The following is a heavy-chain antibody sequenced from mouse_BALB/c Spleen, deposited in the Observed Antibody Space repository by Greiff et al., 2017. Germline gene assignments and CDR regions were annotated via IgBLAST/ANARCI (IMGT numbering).Heavy chain of an antibody. J-gene: IGHJ4*01. V-gene: IGHV5-17*02. CDR3: ARWGGNYRMDY. Sequence: EVQVVESGGGLVQPGGSRKLSCAASGFTFSSFGMHWVRQAPEKGLEWVAYISSGSSTIYYADTVKGRFTISRDNPKNTLFLQMTSLRSEDTAMYYWARWGGNYRMDYWGQGTSVTVSS. D-gene: IGHD2-1*01. CDR1: GFTFSSFG. CDR2: ISSGSSTI.